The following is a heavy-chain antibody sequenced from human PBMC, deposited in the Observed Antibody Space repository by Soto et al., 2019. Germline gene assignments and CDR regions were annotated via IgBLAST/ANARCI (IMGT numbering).Heavy chain of an antibody. V-gene: IGHV3-23*01. CDR1: GFTFSSYA. D-gene: IGHD4-17*01. CDR2: ISGSGGST. Sequence: GESLKISCAASGFTFSSYAMSWVRQAPGKGLEWVSAISGSGGSTYYADSVKGRFTISRDNSKNTLYLQMNSLRAEDTAVYYCAKGAWDYGGNWFDPWGQGTLVTVSS. J-gene: IGHJ5*02. CDR3: AKGAWDYGGNWFDP.